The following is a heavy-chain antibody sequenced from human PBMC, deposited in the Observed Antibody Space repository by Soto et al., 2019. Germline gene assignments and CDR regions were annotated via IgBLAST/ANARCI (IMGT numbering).Heavy chain of an antibody. D-gene: IGHD2-8*01. Sequence: GASLKVSCKSSGYTFTRYGISWVRQAPGQGLEWMGWISGYNGDTNYAQKFQGRVTMTVDTSTTTAFMELTSLTSDDRAVYYCAKNGQPPYYYYGMDVWGQGTTVTVSS. J-gene: IGHJ6*02. V-gene: IGHV1-18*01. CDR1: GYTFTRYG. CDR2: ISGYNGDT. CDR3: AKNGQPPYYYYGMDV.